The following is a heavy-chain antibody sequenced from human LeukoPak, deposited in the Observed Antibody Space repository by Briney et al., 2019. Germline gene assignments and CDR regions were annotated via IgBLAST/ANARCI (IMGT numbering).Heavy chain of an antibody. J-gene: IGHJ4*02. CDR2: IGTDVRTT. Sequence: VGSLRLSCAASGFTFSNYAMHWVRQAPGKGLEYVSAIGTDVRTTLYANSVKDRFTISRDNSKSTLYLQMDSLRVEDMAVYYCAREAYSSGRAGCFDYWGRGTLVTVSS. CDR3: AREAYSSGRAGCFDY. D-gene: IGHD6-25*01. CDR1: GFTFSNYA. V-gene: IGHV3-64*01.